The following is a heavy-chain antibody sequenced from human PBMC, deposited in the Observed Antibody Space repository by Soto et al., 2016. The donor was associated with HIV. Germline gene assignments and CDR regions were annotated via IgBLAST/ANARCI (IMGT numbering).Heavy chain of an antibody. CDR3: ARDRSFWSGSLYY. V-gene: IGHV3-74*01. J-gene: IGHJ4*02. CDR2: INSDGSNT. CDR1: GFNFSSYW. D-gene: IGHD3-3*01. Sequence: EVHLVESGGGLVQPGGSLRLSCAASGFNFSSYWMHWVRQAPGKGLMWVSRINSDGSNTRYADSVKGRFTISRDNAKNTLYLQMNSLGADDTAVYYCARDRSFWSGSLYYWGQGTLVTVSS.